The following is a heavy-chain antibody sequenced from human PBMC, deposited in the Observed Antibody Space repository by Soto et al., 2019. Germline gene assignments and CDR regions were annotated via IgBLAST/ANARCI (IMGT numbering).Heavy chain of an antibody. CDR1: GGSISSGGYY. V-gene: IGHV4-31*03. CDR2: IYYSRST. J-gene: IGHJ6*03. D-gene: IGHD3-9*01. Sequence: QVQLQESGPGLVKPSQTLSLTCTVSGGSISSGGYYWSWIRQHPGKGLEWIGYIYYSRSTYYNPSLQSRVTISVDTSKNQFSLKLSSVTAADTAVYYCAREARYFDASEYYYYYMDVWGKGTTVTVSS. CDR3: AREARYFDASEYYYYYMDV.